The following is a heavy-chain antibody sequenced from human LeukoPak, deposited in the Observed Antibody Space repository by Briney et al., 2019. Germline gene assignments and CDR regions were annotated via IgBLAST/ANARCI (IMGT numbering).Heavy chain of an antibody. CDR1: GFTFSSHW. V-gene: IGHV3-74*01. CDR3: ARESDSSGYYIMDYYFDF. CDR2: TNSDGRST. J-gene: IGHJ4*02. Sequence: GGSLRLSCTASGFTFSSHWMHWVRQAPGKGLVWVSRTNSDGRSTTYADSVKGRFTVSRDNAKTTLYLQMNSLRAEDTAVYYCARESDSSGYYIMDYYFDFWGQGTLVTVSS. D-gene: IGHD3-22*01.